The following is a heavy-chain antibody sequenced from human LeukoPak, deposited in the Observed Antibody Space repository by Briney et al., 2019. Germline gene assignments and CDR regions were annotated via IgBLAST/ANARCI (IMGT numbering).Heavy chain of an antibody. CDR3: AKTSRGNSGYDSPFDY. Sequence: PGGSLRLSCAASGFTFSSYSMNWVRQAPGKGLEWVSAARGSGSDTYYANSVKGRFTISRDNSKNTLYLQMNSLRAEDTAIYYCAKTSRGNSGYDSPFDYWGQGTLVTVSS. CDR2: ARGSGSDT. V-gene: IGHV3-23*01. D-gene: IGHD5-12*01. CDR1: GFTFSSYS. J-gene: IGHJ4*02.